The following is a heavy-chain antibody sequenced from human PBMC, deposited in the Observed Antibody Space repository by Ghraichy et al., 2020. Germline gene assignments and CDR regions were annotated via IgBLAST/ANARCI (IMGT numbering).Heavy chain of an antibody. J-gene: IGHJ4*02. CDR2: INHSGST. D-gene: IGHD1-26*01. V-gene: IGHV4-34*01. CDR3: ARAAIVGGGSYSFPFLDY. Sequence: SETLSLTCAVYGGSFSGYYWSWIRQPPGKGLEWIGEINHSGSTNYNPSLKSRVTISVDTSKNQFSLKLSSVTAADTAVYYCARAAIVGGGSYSFPFLDYWGQGTLVTVSS. CDR1: GGSFSGYY.